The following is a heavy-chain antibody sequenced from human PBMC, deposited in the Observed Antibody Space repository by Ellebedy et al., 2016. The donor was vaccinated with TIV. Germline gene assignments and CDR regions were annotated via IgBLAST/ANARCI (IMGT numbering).Heavy chain of an antibody. CDR1: GFTFSDYY. J-gene: IGHJ4*02. CDR2: ITSSGVTT. CDR3: AGFYDHSSGYFDY. Sequence: GESLKISXAASGFTFSDYYMSWIRQAPGKGLEWISYITSSGVTTYYADSVKGRFTISRDNAKNSVDLQMHSLRVEDTAVYYCAGFYDHSSGYFDYWGQGTLVTVSS. V-gene: IGHV3-11*01. D-gene: IGHD3-22*01.